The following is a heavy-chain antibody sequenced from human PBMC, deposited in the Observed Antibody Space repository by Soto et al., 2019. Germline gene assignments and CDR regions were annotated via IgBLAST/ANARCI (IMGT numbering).Heavy chain of an antibody. J-gene: IGHJ4*02. V-gene: IGHV3-23*01. CDR1: GFTFSSYA. D-gene: IGHD2-2*01. CDR2: ISGSGGST. CDR3: AKFSLGYCSSTSCSDFDY. Sequence: GGSLRLSCAASGFTFSSYAMSWVRQAPGKGLEWVSAISGSGGSTYYADSVKGRFTISRDNSKNTLYLQMNSLRAEDTAVYYCAKFSLGYCSSTSCSDFDYWGQGTLVTVSS.